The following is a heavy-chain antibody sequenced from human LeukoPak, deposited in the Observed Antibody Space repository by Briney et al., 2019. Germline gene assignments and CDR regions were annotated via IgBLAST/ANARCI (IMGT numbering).Heavy chain of an antibody. D-gene: IGHD2-2*02. CDR1: GGSINTYY. Sequence: PSETLSLTCTVSGGSINTYYWSWIRQPAGKGLEWIGRIYSSGSTNYNPSLKSRVTMSVDTSKNQIFLRLSSVTAADTAVYYCARVPGYCSGISCYSWLYPWGHGTLVNVSS. V-gene: IGHV4-4*07. CDR2: IYSSGST. J-gene: IGHJ5*02. CDR3: ARVPGYCSGISCYSWLYP.